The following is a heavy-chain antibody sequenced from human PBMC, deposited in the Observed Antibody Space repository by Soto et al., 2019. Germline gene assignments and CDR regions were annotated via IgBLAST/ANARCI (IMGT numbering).Heavy chain of an antibody. J-gene: IGHJ4*02. CDR1: GYTFISYY. D-gene: IGHD3-22*01. V-gene: IGHV1-2*02. Sequence: ASVKDSCKASGYTFISYYMHWVRQAPAQGLAWMGWINPITGGTNYAPQFQARVTMTRDTSITTAYMEQSRLRSDDTAVYYCARNYYDSSDREYLDYWGQGTPVTVSS. CDR3: ARNYYDSSDREYLDY. CDR2: INPITGGT.